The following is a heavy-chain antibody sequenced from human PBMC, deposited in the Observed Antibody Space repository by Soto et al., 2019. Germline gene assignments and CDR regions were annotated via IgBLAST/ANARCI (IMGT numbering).Heavy chain of an antibody. Sequence: SETLSLTCTVSGGSISSGGYYWSWIRQHPGKGLEWIGYIYYSGSTYYNPSLKSRVTISVDTSKNQLSLKLSSVTAADTAVYYCARARELWFGELSDYYYGMDVWGQGTTVTVSS. V-gene: IGHV4-31*03. CDR3: ARARELWFGELSDYYYGMDV. D-gene: IGHD3-10*01. J-gene: IGHJ6*02. CDR2: IYYSGST. CDR1: GGSISSGGYY.